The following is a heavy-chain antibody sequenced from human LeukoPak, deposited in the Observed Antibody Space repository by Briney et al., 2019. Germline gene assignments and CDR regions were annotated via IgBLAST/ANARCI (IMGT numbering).Heavy chain of an antibody. CDR3: ASWHYGSGS. J-gene: IGHJ4*02. Sequence: SETLSLTCTVSGGSISGGSYYWGWIRQPPGKGLEWIGSDYYSGSAYYNPSLKSRVTISIDTSTNQFSLKLTSVTAADTAVYYCASWHYGSGSWGQGTLVTVSS. CDR1: GGSISGGSYY. CDR2: DYYSGSA. V-gene: IGHV4-39*07. D-gene: IGHD3-10*01.